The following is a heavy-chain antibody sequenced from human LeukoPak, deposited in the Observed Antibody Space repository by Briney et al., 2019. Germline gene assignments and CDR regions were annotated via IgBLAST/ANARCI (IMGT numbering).Heavy chain of an antibody. CDR1: GFTFSSYA. CDR3: AETVRGALVDY. J-gene: IGHJ4*02. Sequence: GGSLRLSCAASGFTFSSYAMSWVRQAPGKGLEWVSAISGSGGSTYYADSVKGRFTISRDNSKNTLYLQMNSLRAEDTAVYYRAETVRGALVDYWGQGTLVTVSS. D-gene: IGHD3-10*01. CDR2: ISGSGGST. V-gene: IGHV3-23*01.